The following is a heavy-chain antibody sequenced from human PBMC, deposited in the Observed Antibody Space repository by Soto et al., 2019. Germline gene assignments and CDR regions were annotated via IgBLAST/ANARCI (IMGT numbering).Heavy chain of an antibody. CDR1: GHTFTGHH. V-gene: IGHV1-2*02. Sequence: QVQLVQSGAEVKKPGASVKVSCKASGHTFTGHHMHWVRQAPGQGLERMGYIDLDSRNTRYAQKFQGRVTTTRDTSITTAYMELSGLRSDDTAVYYCGLEPTGTGGFDYWGQGTLVTVSS. CDR3: GLEPTGTGGFDY. D-gene: IGHD7-27*01. CDR2: IDLDSRNT. J-gene: IGHJ4*02.